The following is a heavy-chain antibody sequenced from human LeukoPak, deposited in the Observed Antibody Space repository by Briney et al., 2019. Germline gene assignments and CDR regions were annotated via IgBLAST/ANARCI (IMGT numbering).Heavy chain of an antibody. V-gene: IGHV4-31*11. Sequence: SETLSLTCAVSGGSISSGGYYWSWIRQHPGKGLEWIGYIYYSGSTYYNPSLKSRVTISVDTSKNQFSLKLSSVTAADTAVYYCARGPDSLWYYYYYMDVWGKGTTVTVSS. J-gene: IGHJ6*03. CDR2: IYYSGST. CDR1: GGSISSGGYY. D-gene: IGHD3-16*01. CDR3: ARGPDSLWYYYYYMDV.